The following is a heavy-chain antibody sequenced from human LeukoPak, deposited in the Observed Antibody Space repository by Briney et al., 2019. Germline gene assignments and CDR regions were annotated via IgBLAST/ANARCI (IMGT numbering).Heavy chain of an antibody. D-gene: IGHD2-15*01. Sequence: SVKVSCKASGYTFTSYDINWVRQAPGQGLEWMGRIIPIFGTANYAQKFQGRVTITTDESTSTAYMELSSLRSEDTAVYYCASAPLSCCSGGSCYSCWFDPWGQGTLVTVSS. CDR3: ASAPLSCCSGGSCYSCWFDP. J-gene: IGHJ5*02. CDR1: GYTFTSYD. V-gene: IGHV1-69*05. CDR2: IIPIFGTA.